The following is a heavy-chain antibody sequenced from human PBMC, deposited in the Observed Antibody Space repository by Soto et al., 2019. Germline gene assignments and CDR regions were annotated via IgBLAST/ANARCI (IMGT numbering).Heavy chain of an antibody. CDR3: ARGDRVYTGDTALYYFDY. J-gene: IGHJ4*02. V-gene: IGHV4-61*01. CDR1: GGSVSGGNYY. Sequence: QVELQESGPGLVKPSETLSLTCTVSGGSVSGGNYYWSWIRQPPGQGLEWIGYIFYSGTTKINPSLKSRVTITVDTSKNQFSLRLRSVTAAYTALYYCARGDRVYTGDTALYYFDYWGQGTLVTVSS. CDR2: IFYSGTT. D-gene: IGHD2-21*02.